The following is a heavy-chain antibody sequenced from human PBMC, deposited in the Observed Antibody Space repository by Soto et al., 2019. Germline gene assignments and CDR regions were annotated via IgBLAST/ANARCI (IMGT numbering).Heavy chain of an antibody. J-gene: IGHJ4*02. CDR3: ASATDSSGWPATPGGGY. Sequence: QVQLVESGGGVVQPGRSLRLSCAASGFTFSSYAMHWVRQAPGKGLQWVAVISYDGSNKYYADSVKGRFTISRDNSKNTLYLQMNSLRAEDTAVYYCASATDSSGWPATPGGGYWGQGTLVTVSS. D-gene: IGHD6-19*01. V-gene: IGHV3-30-3*01. CDR1: GFTFSSYA. CDR2: ISYDGSNK.